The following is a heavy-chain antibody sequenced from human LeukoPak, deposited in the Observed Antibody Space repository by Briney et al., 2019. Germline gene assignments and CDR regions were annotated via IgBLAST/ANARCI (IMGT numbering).Heavy chain of an antibody. D-gene: IGHD3-22*01. CDR1: GFTFSSYG. V-gene: IGHV3-30*18. Sequence: GGSLRLSCAASGFTFSSYGMHWVRQAPGKGLEWVAVISYDGSNKYYADSVKGRFTISRDNSKNTLYLQMNSLRAEDTAVYYCAKDSSGYLFDYWGQGTLVTASS. J-gene: IGHJ4*02. CDR3: AKDSSGYLFDY. CDR2: ISYDGSNK.